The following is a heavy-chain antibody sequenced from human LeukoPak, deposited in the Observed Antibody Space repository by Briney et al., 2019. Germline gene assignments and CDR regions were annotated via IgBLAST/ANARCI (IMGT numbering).Heavy chain of an antibody. CDR3: ARIGWSGQQDY. CDR2: INHSGST. CDR1: GGSFSGYY. D-gene: IGHD3-3*01. J-gene: IGHJ4*02. V-gene: IGHV4-34*01. Sequence: SETLSLTCAVYGGSFSGYYWSWIRQPPGKGLEWIGEINHSGSTNYNPSLKSRVTISVDTSKNQFSLKMSSVTAADTAVYYCARIGWSGQQDYWGQGTLVTVSS.